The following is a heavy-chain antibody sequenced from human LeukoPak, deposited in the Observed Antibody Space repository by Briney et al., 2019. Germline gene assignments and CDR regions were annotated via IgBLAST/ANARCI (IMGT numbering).Heavy chain of an antibody. D-gene: IGHD2/OR15-2a*01. CDR3: AKGAIVGD. J-gene: IGHJ3*01. Sequence: PGGSLRLSCVVSGFTFSSYAMTWVRQAPGKGLEWVSFISYSGGSTYYADSVKGRFTISRDNSKNTLYLQMNSLRAEDTAVYYCAKGAIVGDWGQGTMVTVSS. CDR2: ISYSGGST. V-gene: IGHV3-23*01. CDR1: GFTFSSYA.